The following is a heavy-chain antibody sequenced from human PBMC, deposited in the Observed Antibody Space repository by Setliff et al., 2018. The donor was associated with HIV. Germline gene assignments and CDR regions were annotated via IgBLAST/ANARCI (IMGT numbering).Heavy chain of an antibody. V-gene: IGHV4-31*02. CDR3: ARENYDSSMDV. J-gene: IGHJ6*02. Sequence: SETLSLTCIVSGGSISSGGYYWSWIRQHPGKGLEWIGYIYYSGSTYYNSSLKSRVIISVDTSKNQFPLKLSSVTAADTAVYYCARENYDSSMDVWGQGTTVTVSS. D-gene: IGHD3-3*01. CDR1: GGSISSGGYY. CDR2: IYYSGST.